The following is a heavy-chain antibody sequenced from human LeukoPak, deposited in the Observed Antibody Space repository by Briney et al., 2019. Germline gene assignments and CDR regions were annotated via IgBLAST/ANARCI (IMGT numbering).Heavy chain of an antibody. V-gene: IGHV4-38-2*02. CDR3: ARRRDRTGSYVDY. D-gene: IGHD1-26*01. Sequence: PSETLSLTCTVSGYSISSGYYWGWIRQPPGKGLEWIGSIYHSGSTYYNPSLKSRVTISVDTSKNQFSLKLSSVTAADTAVYYCARRRDRTGSYVDYWGQGTLVTVSS. CDR2: IYHSGST. CDR1: GYSISSGYY. J-gene: IGHJ4*02.